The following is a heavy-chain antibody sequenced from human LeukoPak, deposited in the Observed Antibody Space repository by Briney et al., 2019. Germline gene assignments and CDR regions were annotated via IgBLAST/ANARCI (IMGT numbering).Heavy chain of an antibody. CDR3: ARDHLIASAGNDY. CDR1: GFRFSDYW. J-gene: IGHJ4*02. Sequence: GGSLRLSCAASGFRFSDYWMSWVRQAPGKGLEWVANMKHDGSGEYYVDSVKGRFTISRDNAKNSLYLQMNSLRAEDTALYYCARDHLIASAGNDYWGQGTLVTVSS. V-gene: IGHV3-7*01. CDR2: MKHDGSGE. D-gene: IGHD6-13*01.